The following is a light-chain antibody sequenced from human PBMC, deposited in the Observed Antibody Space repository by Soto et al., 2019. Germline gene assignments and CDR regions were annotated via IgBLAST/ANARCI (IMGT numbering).Light chain of an antibody. V-gene: IGLV1-51*01. Sequence: QSVLTQPPSVSAAPGQRVSISCSGSDSNIGNNYISWYRQVPGTAPTVVIYDNNNRPSWIPDRFSASKSCTSSTLAITGLLTGDEDFYYCGTWDSSLTSWVFGGGTKLTVL. J-gene: IGLJ3*02. CDR3: GTWDSSLTSWV. CDR1: DSNIGNNY. CDR2: DNN.